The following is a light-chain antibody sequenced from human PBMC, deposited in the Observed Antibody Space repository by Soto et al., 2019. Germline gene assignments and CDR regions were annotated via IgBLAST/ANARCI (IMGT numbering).Light chain of an antibody. CDR2: EVS. CDR3: CSYAGSRV. CDR1: SSDVGSYNL. J-gene: IGLJ3*02. V-gene: IGLV2-23*02. Sequence: QSALTQPASVSGSPGQSITISCTGTSSDVGSYNLVSWYQQHPGKAPKLMIYEVSKRPSGVSNRFSGSKSGNTASLTISGRQAEDEADYYCCSYAGSRVFGGGTKVTVL.